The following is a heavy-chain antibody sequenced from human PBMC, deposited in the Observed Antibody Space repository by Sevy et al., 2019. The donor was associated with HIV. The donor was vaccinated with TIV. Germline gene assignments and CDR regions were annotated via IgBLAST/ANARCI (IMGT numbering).Heavy chain of an antibody. D-gene: IGHD2-21*02. J-gene: IGHJ4*02. CDR2: IWCDGTIK. Sequence: GGSLRLSCAASGFTFSSYVMHWVRQAPGKGLEWVALIWCDGTIKYYSYSVKGRFTISRDNSKDTLFLQMNSLTPEDTAMYYCARGGGYCGGDCYSIDYWGQGALVTVSS. CDR1: GFTFSSYV. CDR3: ARGGGYCGGDCYSIDY. V-gene: IGHV3-33*08.